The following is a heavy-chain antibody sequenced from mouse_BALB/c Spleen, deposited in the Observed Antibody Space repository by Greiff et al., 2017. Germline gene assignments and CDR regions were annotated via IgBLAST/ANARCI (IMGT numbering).Heavy chain of an antibody. Sequence: VQLKQSGAELVKPGASVKLSCTASGFNIKDTYMHWVKQRPEQGLEWIGRIDPANGNTKYDPKFQGKATITADTSSNTAYLQLSSLTSEDTAVYYCARPFYYGYDGGLDYWGQGTSVTVSS. J-gene: IGHJ4*01. CDR3: ARPFYYGYDGGLDY. CDR1: GFNIKDTY. D-gene: IGHD2-2*01. V-gene: IGHV14-3*02. CDR2: IDPANGNT.